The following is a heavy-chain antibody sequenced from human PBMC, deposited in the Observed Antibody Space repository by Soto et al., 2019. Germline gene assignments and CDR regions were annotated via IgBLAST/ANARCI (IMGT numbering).Heavy chain of an antibody. V-gene: IGHV3-13*01. CDR3: ARGYSSSWYYPLTPTSHYGMDV. D-gene: IGHD6-13*01. Sequence: GGSLRLSCAASGFTFSSYDMHWVRQATGKGLEWVSAIGTAGDTYYPGSVKGRFTISRENAKNSLYLQMNSLRAGDTAVYYCARGYSSSWYYPLTPTSHYGMDVWGQGTTVTVSS. CDR2: IGTAGDT. J-gene: IGHJ6*02. CDR1: GFTFSSYD.